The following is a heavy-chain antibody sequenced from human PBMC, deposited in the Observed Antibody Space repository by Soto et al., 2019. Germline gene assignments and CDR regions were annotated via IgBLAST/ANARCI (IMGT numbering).Heavy chain of an antibody. CDR2: ISNDGGNE. J-gene: IGHJ6*02. CDR3: ARAVPGIDV. Sequence: QVQLVESGGGVVQPGRSLRLSCAASGFTLSDFALHWVRQAPGKGLEWVALISNDGGNEHYGDSVRGRFTISRDNSRHMLYLQMTSLRVEATAVYYCARAVPGIDVWGQGTTVTVSS. V-gene: IGHV3-30-3*01. CDR1: GFTLSDFA.